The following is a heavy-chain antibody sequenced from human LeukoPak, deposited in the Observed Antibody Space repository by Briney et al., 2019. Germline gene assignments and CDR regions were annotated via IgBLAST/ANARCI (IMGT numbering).Heavy chain of an antibody. J-gene: IGHJ4*02. D-gene: IGHD3-22*01. CDR2: ISYDGSNK. CDR3: ARGAAYYYDSSGSGKFDY. V-gene: IGHV3-30-3*01. Sequence: QPGRSLRLSCAASGFTFSSYAMHWVRQAPGKGLEWVAVISYDGSNKYYADSVKGRFTISRDNSKNTLYLQMNSLRAEDTAVYYCARGAAYYYDSSGSGKFDYWGQGTLVTVSS. CDR1: GFTFSSYA.